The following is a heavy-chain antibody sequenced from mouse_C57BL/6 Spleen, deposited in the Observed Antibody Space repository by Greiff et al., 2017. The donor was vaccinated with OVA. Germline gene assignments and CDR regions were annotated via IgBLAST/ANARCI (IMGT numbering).Heavy chain of an antibody. V-gene: IGHV3-8*01. CDR3: ARSIYDGYYGWYFDV. CDR2: ISYSGST. D-gene: IGHD2-3*01. CDR1: GYSITSDY. J-gene: IGHJ1*03. Sequence: EVKVVESGPGLAKPSQTLSLTCSVTGYSITSDYWNWIRKFPGNKLEYMGYISYSGSTSYNPSLKSRISITRDTSKNQYYLQLNSVTTEDTATYYGARSIYDGYYGWYFDVWGTGTTVTVAS.